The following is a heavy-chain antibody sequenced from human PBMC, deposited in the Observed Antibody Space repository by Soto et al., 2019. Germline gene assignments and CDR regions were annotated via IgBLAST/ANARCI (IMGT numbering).Heavy chain of an antibody. Sequence: QITLKESGPTLVKPTQTLTLTCTFSGFSLTTTGAGVGWIRQPPGKALEWLALIYWDDDRRYSPSLKSRLTITKDTSKKQVVLTMTNMDPVDTATYFCAHSAWYAFGFWGQGTVVTVSS. J-gene: IGHJ3*01. CDR1: GFSLTTTGAG. D-gene: IGHD2-8*02. V-gene: IGHV2-5*02. CDR2: IYWDDDR. CDR3: AHSAWYAFGF.